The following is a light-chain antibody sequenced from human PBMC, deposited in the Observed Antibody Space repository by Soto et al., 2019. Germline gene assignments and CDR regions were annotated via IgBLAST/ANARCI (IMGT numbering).Light chain of an antibody. CDR2: DVN. J-gene: IGLJ1*01. CDR1: SSEVGGYNY. V-gene: IGLV2-14*01. Sequence: SVLTQPVSVSGSPGQSITISCNGTSSEVGGYNYVSWNQQLPGKATKLMIYDVNNRPSVVSNRFSGSNSGNTASLTISWLQAEDEADYYCSSYTGSSTFVFGTGTKVTVL. CDR3: SSYTGSSTFV.